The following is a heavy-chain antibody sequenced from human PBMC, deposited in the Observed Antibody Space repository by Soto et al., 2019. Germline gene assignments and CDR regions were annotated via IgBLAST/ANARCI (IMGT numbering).Heavy chain of an antibody. CDR3: ARGSYGSGSPTHQDMDV. V-gene: IGHV1-2*04. CDR1: GYTFTGYY. CDR2: INPNSGGT. Sequence: ASVKVSCKASGYTFTGYYMHWVRQAPGQGLEWMGWINPNSGGTNYAQKFQGWVTMTRDTSISTAYMELSRLRSDDTAVYYCARGSYGSGSPTHQDMDVWGKGTTVTVSS. J-gene: IGHJ6*03. D-gene: IGHD3-10*01.